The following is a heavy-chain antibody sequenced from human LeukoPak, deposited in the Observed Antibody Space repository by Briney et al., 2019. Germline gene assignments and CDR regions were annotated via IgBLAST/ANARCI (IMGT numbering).Heavy chain of an antibody. V-gene: IGHV1-2*02. CDR2: INPNSGGT. CDR3: ARVSSFDWLYYFDY. CDR1: GYTFTDYY. Sequence: ASVKVSCKASGYTFTDYYIHWVRQAPGQGLEWMAWINPNSGGTNYAQKFQGRVTMTRDTSISTAYMELSRLRSDDTAIYYCARVSSFDWLYYFDYWGQGTLVTVSS. D-gene: IGHD3-9*01. J-gene: IGHJ4*02.